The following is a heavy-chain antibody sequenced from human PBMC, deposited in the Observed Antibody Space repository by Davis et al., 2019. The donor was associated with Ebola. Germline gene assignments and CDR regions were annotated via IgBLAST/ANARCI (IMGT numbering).Heavy chain of an antibody. CDR2: MNPNSGNT. CDR1: GYTFTSYD. V-gene: IGHV1-8*03. J-gene: IGHJ4*02. CDR3: ARGPLYYDFWSGAFDY. D-gene: IGHD3-3*01. Sequence: ASVKVSCKASGYTFTSYDINWVRQATGQGLEWMGWMNPNSGNTGYAQKFQGRVTITRNTSISTAYMELSSLRSEDTAVYYCARGPLYYDFWSGAFDYWGQGTLVTVSS.